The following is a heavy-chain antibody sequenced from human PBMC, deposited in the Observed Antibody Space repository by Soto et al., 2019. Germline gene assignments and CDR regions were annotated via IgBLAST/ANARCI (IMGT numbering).Heavy chain of an antibody. J-gene: IGHJ6*03. Sequence: QVQLVQSGAEVKKPGASVKVSCKASGYTFTSYAMHWVRQAPGQRLEWMGWINAGNGNTKYSQKFQGRVTITRDTSASTAYMELSSLRSEDSAVYYCARSPIGYCSSTSCGWDYYYMDVWGKGTTVTVSS. CDR1: GYTFTSYA. CDR2: INAGNGNT. D-gene: IGHD2-2*01. CDR3: ARSPIGYCSSTSCGWDYYYMDV. V-gene: IGHV1-3*01.